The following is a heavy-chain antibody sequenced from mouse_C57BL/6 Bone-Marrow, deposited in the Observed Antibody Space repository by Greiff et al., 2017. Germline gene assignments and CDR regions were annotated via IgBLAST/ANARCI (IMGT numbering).Heavy chain of an antibody. V-gene: IGHV3-6*01. Sequence: ESGPGLVKPSQSLSLTCSVTGYSITSGYYWNWIRQFPGNKLEWMGYISYDGSNNYNPSLKNRISITRDTSKNQFFLKLNSVTTEDTATYYCASCYYYGSSYVNYWGQGTTLTVSS. J-gene: IGHJ2*01. CDR1: GYSITSGYY. CDR2: ISYDGSN. D-gene: IGHD1-1*01. CDR3: ASCYYYGSSYVNY.